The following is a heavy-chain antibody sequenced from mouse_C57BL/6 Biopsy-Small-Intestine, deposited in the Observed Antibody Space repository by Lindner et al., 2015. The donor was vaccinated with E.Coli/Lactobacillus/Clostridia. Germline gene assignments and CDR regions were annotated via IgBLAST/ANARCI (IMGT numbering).Heavy chain of an antibody. CDR2: ISGGSSTI. Sequence: VQLQESGGDLVKPGGSRKLSCAASGFTFSDYGMHWVRQAPEKGLEWVAYISGGSSTIHYADTVKGRFTISRDNAKNTLFLQMTSLRSEGTAMYYCARRGDDGYYLDYWGQGTTLTVSS. CDR3: ARRGDDGYYLDY. V-gene: IGHV5-17*01. CDR1: GFTFSDYG. J-gene: IGHJ2*01. D-gene: IGHD2-3*01.